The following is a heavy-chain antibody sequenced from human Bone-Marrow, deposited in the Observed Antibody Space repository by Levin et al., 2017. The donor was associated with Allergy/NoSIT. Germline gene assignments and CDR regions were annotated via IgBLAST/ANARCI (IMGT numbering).Heavy chain of an antibody. CDR1: GGSISSYF. V-gene: IGHV4-59*01. D-gene: IGHD3-16*01. CDR2: IYYSGST. CDR3: ARGIGGSDFDS. Sequence: PSETLSLTCSVSGGSISSYFWSWIRLPPGKGLEWIGYIYYSGSTNYSPSLKSRVTISLDTSQNQFSLRLISLTAADTAVYYCARGIGGSDFDSWGQGTLVTVSS. J-gene: IGHJ4*02.